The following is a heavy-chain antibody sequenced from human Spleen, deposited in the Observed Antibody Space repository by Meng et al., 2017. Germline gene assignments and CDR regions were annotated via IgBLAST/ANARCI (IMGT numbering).Heavy chain of an antibody. CDR3: ARSSLGVMITFGGVIPMNLLHYYYGMDV. Sequence: ASVKVSCKASGYTFTSYGISWVRQAPGQGLEWMGWISAYNGNTNYAQKFQGRVTITADKSTSTAYMELSSLRSEDTAVYYCARSSLGVMITFGGVIPMNLLHYYYGMDVWGQGTTVTVSS. V-gene: IGHV1-18*01. CDR2: ISAYNGNT. D-gene: IGHD3-16*02. J-gene: IGHJ6*02. CDR1: GYTFTSYG.